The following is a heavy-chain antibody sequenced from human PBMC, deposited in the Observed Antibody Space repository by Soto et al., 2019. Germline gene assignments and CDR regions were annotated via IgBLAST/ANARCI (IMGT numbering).Heavy chain of an antibody. CDR3: ARLGYCSSATCKYYFYYYGMDV. D-gene: IGHD2-2*01. V-gene: IGHV3-48*02. J-gene: IGHJ6*02. CDR2: ISGRGTTT. Sequence: GGSLRLSCEASGFSFGSYSMNWVRRAPGKGLEWVSFISGRGTTTYYADSVKGRFTVSRDNAKNSLSLEVNSLRDEDTAVYYCARLGYCSSATCKYYFYYYGMDVWGQGTTVTVSS. CDR1: GFSFGSYS.